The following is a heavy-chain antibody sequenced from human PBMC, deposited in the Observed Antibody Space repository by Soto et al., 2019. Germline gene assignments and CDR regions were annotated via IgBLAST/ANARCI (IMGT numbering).Heavy chain of an antibody. CDR3: AREVQVHTPAFVY. CDR1: GGTFNTCA. V-gene: IGHV1-69*19. Sequence: QVQLVQSGAEMKKPGSSVKVSCQSSGGTFNTCAMNWVRQAPGQGPEWMGDISPMFGAANYAPKFQGRVTITADASTGTSYMQLSSLTSEDTALYFCAREVQVHTPAFVYWGQGTLVTVSS. J-gene: IGHJ4*02. D-gene: IGHD2-15*01. CDR2: ISPMFGAA.